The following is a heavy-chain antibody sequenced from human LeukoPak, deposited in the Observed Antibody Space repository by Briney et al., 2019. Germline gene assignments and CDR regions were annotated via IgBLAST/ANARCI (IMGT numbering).Heavy chain of an antibody. CDR3: ARANRIAAQIDY. CDR2: IYYSGST. CDR1: GGSISSYY. D-gene: IGHD2-15*01. V-gene: IGHV4-59*01. J-gene: IGHJ4*02. Sequence: SETLSLTCTVSGGSISSYYWSWIRQPPGKGLEWIGYIYYSGSTNYNPSLKSRVTISVDTSKNQFSLKLSSVTAADTAVYYCARANRIAAQIDYWGQGTLVTVSS.